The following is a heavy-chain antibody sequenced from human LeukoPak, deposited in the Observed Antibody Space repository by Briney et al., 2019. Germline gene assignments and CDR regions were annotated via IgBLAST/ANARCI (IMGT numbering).Heavy chain of an antibody. D-gene: IGHD3-10*01. J-gene: IGHJ4*02. Sequence: GGSLRLSCEASGFAFNNYAMNWVRQTPGGRLEWVSFIGISSGPLLYADSVKGRFTISRDNAKASVYLQMSRLRAEDTAVYYCARAKGYTSSYSFDYWGQGILVTVSS. V-gene: IGHV3-48*04. CDR3: ARAKGYTSSYSFDY. CDR1: GFAFNNYA. CDR2: IGISSGPL.